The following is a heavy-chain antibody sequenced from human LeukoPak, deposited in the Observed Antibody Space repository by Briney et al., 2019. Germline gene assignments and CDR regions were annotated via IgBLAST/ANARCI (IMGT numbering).Heavy chain of an antibody. D-gene: IGHD3-9*01. Sequence: SETLSLTRTVSGGSISSYYWSWIRQPPGKGLEWIGYIYYSGSTNYNPSLKSRVTISVDTSKNQFSLKLSSVTAADTAVYYCARVLGYYDILTGPNYYGMDVWGQGTTVTVSS. V-gene: IGHV4-59*01. CDR2: IYYSGST. J-gene: IGHJ6*02. CDR3: ARVLGYYDILTGPNYYGMDV. CDR1: GGSISSYY.